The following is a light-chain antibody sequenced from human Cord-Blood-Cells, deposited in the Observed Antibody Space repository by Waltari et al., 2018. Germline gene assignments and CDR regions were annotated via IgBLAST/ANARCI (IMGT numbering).Light chain of an antibody. CDR3: QQSYSTPYT. J-gene: IGKJ2*01. V-gene: IGKV1-39*01. CDR1: QSIRSY. Sequence: DIQMTQSPSSLSASVGDRVTITCRASQSIRSYLNWYQQKPGKAPKLLIYAASSLQSAVPSRFSGSGTETDFTLTISSLQPEDFATYYCQQSYSTPYTFGQGTKLEIK. CDR2: AAS.